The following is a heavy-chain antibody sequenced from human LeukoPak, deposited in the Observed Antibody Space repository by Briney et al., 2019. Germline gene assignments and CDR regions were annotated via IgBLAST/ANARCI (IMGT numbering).Heavy chain of an antibody. Sequence: GGSLRLSCAASGFTFSSYSMNWVRQAPGKGLEWISSISSSSSYIYYADSVKGRFTISRDNAKNSLYLQMNSLRAEDTAVYYCARDHRRGSSWFISPNWFDPWGQGTLVTVSS. CDR1: GFTFSSYS. CDR3: ARDHRRGSSWFISPNWFDP. J-gene: IGHJ5*02. CDR2: ISSSSSYI. D-gene: IGHD6-13*01. V-gene: IGHV3-21*01.